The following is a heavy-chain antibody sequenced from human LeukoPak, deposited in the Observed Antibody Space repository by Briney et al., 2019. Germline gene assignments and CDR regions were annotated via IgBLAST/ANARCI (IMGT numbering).Heavy chain of an antibody. V-gene: IGHV3-48*01. Sequence: GGSLRLSCAASGFTFSSYRMNWIRQAPGKGLELVSYISSSSSTIYYTDSVKGRFTISRDNAKNSLYLQMNSLRAEDTAVYYCARVGAVAGPQHIDYWGQGTLVTVSS. D-gene: IGHD6-19*01. CDR1: GFTFSSYR. J-gene: IGHJ4*02. CDR3: ARVGAVAGPQHIDY. CDR2: ISSSSSTI.